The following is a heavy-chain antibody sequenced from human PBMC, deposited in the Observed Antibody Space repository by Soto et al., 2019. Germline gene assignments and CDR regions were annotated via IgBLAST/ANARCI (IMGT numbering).Heavy chain of an antibody. CDR2: IIPIFGTA. D-gene: IGHD6-13*01. CDR3: ARSSDSSSWPNNWFDP. J-gene: IGHJ5*02. V-gene: IGHV1-69*13. CDR1: GGTFSSYA. Sequence: SVKVSCKASGGTFSSYAISWVRQAPGQGLERMGGIIPIFGTANYAQKFQGRVTITADESTSTAYMELSSLRSEDTAVHYCARSSDSSSWPNNWFDPWGQGTLVTVSS.